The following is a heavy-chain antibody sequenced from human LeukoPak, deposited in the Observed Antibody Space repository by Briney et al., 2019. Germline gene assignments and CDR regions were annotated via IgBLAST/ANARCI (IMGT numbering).Heavy chain of an antibody. D-gene: IGHD3-10*01. CDR2: ISDSGIST. J-gene: IGHJ5*02. CDR3: AKQERATMVRGVITGEDWFDP. Sequence: PGGSLRLSCAASGFTFSSYSMNWVRQAPGKGLEWVSAISDSGISTYFADSVKGRFTISRDNSKNTLYLQMNSLRAEDTAVYYCAKQERATMVRGVITGEDWFDPWGQGTLVTVSS. V-gene: IGHV3-23*01. CDR1: GFTFSSYS.